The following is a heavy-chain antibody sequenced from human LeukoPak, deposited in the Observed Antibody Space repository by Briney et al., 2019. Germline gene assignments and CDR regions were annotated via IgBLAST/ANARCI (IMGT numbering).Heavy chain of an antibody. D-gene: IGHD5-18*01. V-gene: IGHV3-72*01. CDR2: TRNKVNNYTT. Sequence: GGSLRLSCAASGFTFSDYWMSWVRQAPGKGLEWVGRTRNKVNNYTTEYAASVKGRFTISRDDSKSSLYLQMNSLKTEDTAVYYCARVFRGYNYNGVDYWGQGTLVTVSS. J-gene: IGHJ4*02. CDR3: ARVFRGYNYNGVDY. CDR1: GFTFSDYW.